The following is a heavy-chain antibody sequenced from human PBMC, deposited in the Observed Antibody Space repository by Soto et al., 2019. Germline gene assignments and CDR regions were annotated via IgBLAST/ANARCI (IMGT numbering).Heavy chain of an antibody. V-gene: IGHV3-7*03. J-gene: IGHJ6*02. CDR1: EFTFSSYW. CDR2: IKQDGGET. Sequence: GGSLRLSCAASEFTFSSYWMSWVRQAPGKGLEWVANIKQDGGETYYVDSVKGRFTISRDNAKKSLFLQMNSLRAEDTAVYYCARDSGAAGRQTKYSYQYGMDVWGQGTKVTVS. D-gene: IGHD6-13*01. CDR3: ARDSGAAGRQTKYSYQYGMDV.